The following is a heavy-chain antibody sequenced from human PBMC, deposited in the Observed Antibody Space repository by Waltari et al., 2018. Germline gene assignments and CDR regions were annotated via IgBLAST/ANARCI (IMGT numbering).Heavy chain of an antibody. J-gene: IGHJ2*01. D-gene: IGHD5-12*01. Sequence: QVQLQESGPGLVKPSETLSLTCAVSGYSISRGYSWGWIRQPPGKGLEWIGSIYHSGSTYYNPSLKSRVTISVDTSKNQFSLKLSSVTAADTAVYYCATQVAWNWYFDLWGRGTLVTVSS. CDR3: ATQVAWNWYFDL. V-gene: IGHV4-38-2*01. CDR1: GYSISRGYS. CDR2: IYHSGST.